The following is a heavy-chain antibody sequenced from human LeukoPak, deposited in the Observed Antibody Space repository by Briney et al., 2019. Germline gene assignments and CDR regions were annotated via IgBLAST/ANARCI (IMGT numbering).Heavy chain of an antibody. Sequence: ASVKVSCKASGYTFTSYYMHWVRQAPGQGLEWMGIINPSGGSTSYAQKFQGRVTMARDTSTSTVYMGLISLRSEDTAVYYCARDGKDTAMVIDYWGQGTLVTVSS. D-gene: IGHD5-18*01. V-gene: IGHV1-46*01. J-gene: IGHJ4*02. CDR1: GYTFTSYY. CDR2: INPSGGST. CDR3: ARDGKDTAMVIDY.